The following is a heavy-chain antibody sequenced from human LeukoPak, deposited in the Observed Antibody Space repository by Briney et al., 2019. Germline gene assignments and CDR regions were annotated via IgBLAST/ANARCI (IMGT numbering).Heavy chain of an antibody. Sequence: GGSLRLSCAASGFTFDDYVMHWVRQAPGKGLEWVPNISWNSRSIGYADSVKGRFTISRDNAKNSLYLQMNSLRAEDTALYYCAKDKYGDNDYYFYGLDVWGQGTTVTVSS. J-gene: IGHJ6*02. D-gene: IGHD5-24*01. V-gene: IGHV3-9*01. CDR2: ISWNSRSI. CDR1: GFTFDDYV. CDR3: AKDKYGDNDYYFYGLDV.